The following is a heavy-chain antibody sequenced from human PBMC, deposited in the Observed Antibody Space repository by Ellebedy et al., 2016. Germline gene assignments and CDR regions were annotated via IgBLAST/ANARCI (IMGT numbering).Heavy chain of an antibody. V-gene: IGHV3-48*04. Sequence: GESLKISXAASGFTFSTYSMNWVRQAPGKGLEWLSYIRSNDGTISYADSVRGRFIISTDNAKNSLYLQMNSLRAEDTAVYYCASGPYDSSGLLIWGQGTMVTVSS. CDR1: GFTFSTYS. J-gene: IGHJ3*02. CDR3: ASGPYDSSGLLI. CDR2: IRSNDGTI. D-gene: IGHD3-22*01.